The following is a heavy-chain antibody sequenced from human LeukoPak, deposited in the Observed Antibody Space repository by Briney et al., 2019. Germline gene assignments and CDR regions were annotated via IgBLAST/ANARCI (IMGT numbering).Heavy chain of an antibody. Sequence: ASVKVSCKASGCTFISYGISWVRQAPGQGLEWMGWISAYNGNTNYAQKLQGRVTMTTDTSTSTAYMELRSLRSDDTAVYYCARDRHDSHSKPLSDYWGQGTLVTVSS. D-gene: IGHD1-14*01. CDR3: ARDRHDSHSKPLSDY. CDR1: GCTFISYG. CDR2: ISAYNGNT. V-gene: IGHV1-18*01. J-gene: IGHJ4*02.